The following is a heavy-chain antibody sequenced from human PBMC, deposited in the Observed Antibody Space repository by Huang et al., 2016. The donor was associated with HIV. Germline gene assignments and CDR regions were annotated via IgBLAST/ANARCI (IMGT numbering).Heavy chain of an antibody. J-gene: IGHJ3*02. CDR3: AKDRYCLDGSCYLDGFDM. CDR2: IASGSNYK. CDR1: EFSFSSYG. V-gene: IGHV3-21*01. Sequence: EVQLVESGGGLVKPGGSLRLSCAASEFSFSSYGMNWVRQAPGKGLELGASIASGSNYKYYSDSVKCRFTIARDNAKNSLYLQMNSLRADDTAIYYCAKDRYCLDGSCYLDGFDMWGQGTMVTVSS. D-gene: IGHD2-15*01.